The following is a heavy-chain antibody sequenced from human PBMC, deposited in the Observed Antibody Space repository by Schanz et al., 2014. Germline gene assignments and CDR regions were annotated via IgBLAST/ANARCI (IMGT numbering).Heavy chain of an antibody. D-gene: IGHD4-17*01. CDR1: GFAFSTSS. CDR3: AKDPHKDYGGKPQTFDI. J-gene: IGHJ3*02. Sequence: VQLVESGGGLVKPGGSLRLSCEASGFAFSTSSMNWVRQAPGKGLEWVAVISYHGSERYYADSVKGRFTISRDNSKNILYLQMNSLRAEDTALYYCAKDPHKDYGGKPQTFDIWGQGTMVTVSS. CDR2: ISYHGSER. V-gene: IGHV3-30*18.